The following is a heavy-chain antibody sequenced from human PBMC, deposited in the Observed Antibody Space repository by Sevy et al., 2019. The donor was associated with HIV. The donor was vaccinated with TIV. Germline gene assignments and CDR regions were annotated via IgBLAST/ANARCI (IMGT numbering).Heavy chain of an antibody. V-gene: IGHV1-2*06. CDR1: GYIFSDYN. CDR3: VREDINAPRTLLSFDI. J-gene: IGHJ3*02. D-gene: IGHD3-3*01. CDR2: INPNSGVT. Sequence: ASVKVSCKTTGYIFSDYNMHWVRQAPGQGLEWMALINPNSGVTIYAHNFRGRVSVTRDTSMSPAYMGLSGLTSDDTAVYYCVREDINAPRTLLSFDIWGQGTMVTVSS.